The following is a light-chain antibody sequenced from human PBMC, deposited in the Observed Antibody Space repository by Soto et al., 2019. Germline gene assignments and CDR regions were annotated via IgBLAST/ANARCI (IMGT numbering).Light chain of an antibody. J-gene: IGLJ2*01. CDR1: TSDVGGHNY. Sequence: QSALTQPASVSGSPGQSITISCTGTTSDVGGHNYVSWYQQHPGKAPKLMIYDVSDRLSGVSNRFSGSKSGNTASLTISGLQAEDEADYYCSSYRSTSSTLVVFGGGTKLTVL. V-gene: IGLV2-14*03. CDR3: SSYRSTSSTLVV. CDR2: DVS.